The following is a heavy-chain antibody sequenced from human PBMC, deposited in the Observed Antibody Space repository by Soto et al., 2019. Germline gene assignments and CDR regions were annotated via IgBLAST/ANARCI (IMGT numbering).Heavy chain of an antibody. CDR1: GYTSAEFG. CDR2: VSGNNGAS. D-gene: IGHD2-2*01. V-gene: IGHV1-18*04. Sequence: ASVKVSCKASGYTSAEFGISWVLQSGVQGLEGMGWVSGNNGASNPAPKVQGRITMTLDTSTGVSYMALRSLRSDDTAIYYCVRDQKYFRVNGNWFDSWGQGTLVTVSS. J-gene: IGHJ5*01. CDR3: VRDQKYFRVNGNWFDS.